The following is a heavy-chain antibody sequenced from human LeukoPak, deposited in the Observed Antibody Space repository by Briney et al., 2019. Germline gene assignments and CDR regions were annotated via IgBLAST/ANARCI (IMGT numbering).Heavy chain of an antibody. CDR2: VKSDGSST. J-gene: IGHJ6*04. V-gene: IGHV3-74*01. CDR1: GFTFSRYW. D-gene: IGHD3-9*01. Sequence: GGSLRLSCVGSGFTFSRYWMHWVRQAPGKGLVWVSHVKSDGSSTSYYADSVKGRFTISRDNAKNTLYLQMNSLRAEDTAVYYCARTDNYDILTGYYFNYYYYYGMDVWGKGTTVTVSS. CDR3: ARTDNYDILTGYYFNYYYYYGMDV.